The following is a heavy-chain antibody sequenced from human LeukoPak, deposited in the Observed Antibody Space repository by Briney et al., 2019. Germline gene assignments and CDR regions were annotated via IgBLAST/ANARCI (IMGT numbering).Heavy chain of an antibody. V-gene: IGHV4-59*01. Sequence: TSETLSLTCTVSGGSISSYYWSWIRQPPGKGLEWIGYIYYSGSTNYNPSLKSRVTISVDTSKNQFTLKLSSVTAADTAVYYSAREEYSSGWGAPFDYWGQGTLVTVSS. CDR2: IYYSGST. CDR3: AREEYSSGWGAPFDY. CDR1: GGSISSYY. J-gene: IGHJ4*02. D-gene: IGHD6-19*01.